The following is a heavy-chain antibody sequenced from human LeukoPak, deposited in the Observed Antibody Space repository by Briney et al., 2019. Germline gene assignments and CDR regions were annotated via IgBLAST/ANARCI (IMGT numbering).Heavy chain of an antibody. CDR3: AKDPYYDFWSAFDY. CDR1: GLTFSSYG. J-gene: IGHJ4*02. CDR2: IRYEGSNK. D-gene: IGHD3-3*01. V-gene: IGHV3-30*02. Sequence: GGSLRLSCAASGLTFSSYGIHWVRQAPGKGLEWVVFIRYEGSNKYYADSVKGRFTISRDNSKNTLYLQMSSLRAEDTAVYYCAKDPYYDFWSAFDYWGQGTLVTVSS.